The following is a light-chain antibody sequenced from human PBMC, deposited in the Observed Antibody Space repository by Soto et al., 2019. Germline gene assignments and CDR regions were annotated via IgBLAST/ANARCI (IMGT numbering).Light chain of an antibody. CDR1: QSISRY. CDR2: DAS. V-gene: IGKV3-11*01. J-gene: IGKJ4*01. Sequence: EIVLTQSPATLSLSPGERATISCRASQSISRYLAWYQQKRGQAPRLLIYDASNRATGIPARFSGSGSGTDFTLTISSLETEDFAVYYCQQRSSWPLTFGGGTKVDIK. CDR3: QQRSSWPLT.